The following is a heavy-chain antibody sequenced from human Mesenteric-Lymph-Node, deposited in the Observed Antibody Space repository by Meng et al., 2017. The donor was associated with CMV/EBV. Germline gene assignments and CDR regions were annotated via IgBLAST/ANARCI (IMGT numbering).Heavy chain of an antibody. CDR2: VSGSGGYT. V-gene: IGHV3-23*01. D-gene: IGHD2-2*02. Sequence: GESLKISCAASGFIFSNFAMTWVRQAPGKGLEWVSAVSGSGGYTYYTDSVSGRFAISRDNSKNTLYLQMNRLRTENTAVYYCAKTRYCSSSTCSTDYYYGMDVWGQETTVTVSS. CDR1: GFIFSNFA. CDR3: AKTRYCSSSTCSTDYYYGMDV. J-gene: IGHJ6*02.